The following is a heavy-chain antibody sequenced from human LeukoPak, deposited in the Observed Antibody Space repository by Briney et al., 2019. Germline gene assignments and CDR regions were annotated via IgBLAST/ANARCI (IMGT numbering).Heavy chain of an antibody. D-gene: IGHD3-3*01. CDR1: GFIFSSHS. V-gene: IGHV3-23*01. CDR2: ISYSGGST. Sequence: PGGSLRLSCAASGFIFSSHSMNWVRQAPGKGLEWVSAISYSGGSTYYADSVKGRFTISRDNSKNMLYLQMNSLRAEDTAVYYCAKDASGTYPSDFDYWGQGTLVTVSS. J-gene: IGHJ4*02. CDR3: AKDASGTYPSDFDY.